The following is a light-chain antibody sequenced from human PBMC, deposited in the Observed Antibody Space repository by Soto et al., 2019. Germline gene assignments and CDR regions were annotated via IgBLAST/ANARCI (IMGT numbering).Light chain of an antibody. CDR3: LQDYGDSWT. CDR1: RDVGSD. V-gene: IGKV1-6*01. J-gene: IGKJ1*01. Sequence: QMTQSPSSLSASVGEKIIITCRASRDVGSDVSWYQQKPGQAPKLLIYAASNLYTGVPSRFSGSRSGTEFTITISSLQPEDFVSYYCLQDYGDSWTFGQGTKVEIE. CDR2: AAS.